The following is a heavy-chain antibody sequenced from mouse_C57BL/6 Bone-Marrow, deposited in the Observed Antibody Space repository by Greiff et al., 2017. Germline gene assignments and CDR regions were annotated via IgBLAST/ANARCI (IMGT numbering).Heavy chain of an antibody. CDR1: GFTFSDYY. CDR3: ARFYGNSFYAMDY. J-gene: IGHJ4*01. V-gene: IGHV5-12*01. D-gene: IGHD2-1*01. CDR2: ISNGGGST. Sequence: EVKLMESGGGLVQPGGSLKLSCAASGFTFSDYYMYWVRQTPEKRLEWVAYISNGGGSTYYPDTVKGRFTISRDNAKNTLYLQMSRLKSEDTAMYYCARFYGNSFYAMDYWSQGTSVTVSS.